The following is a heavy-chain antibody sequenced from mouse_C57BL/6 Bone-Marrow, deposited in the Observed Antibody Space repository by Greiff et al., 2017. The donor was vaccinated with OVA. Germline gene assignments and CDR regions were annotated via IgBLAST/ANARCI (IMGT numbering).Heavy chain of an antibody. CDR2: INPYNGGT. V-gene: IGHV1-19*01. Sequence: EVQLQQSGPVLVKPGASVKMSCKASGYTFTDYYMNWVKQSHGKSLEWIGVINPYNGGTSYNQKFKGKATLTVDKSSSTAYMELNSLTSENSAVYYCARSWIITTVVGWYFDVWGTGTTVTVSS. CDR3: ARSWIITTVVGWYFDV. CDR1: GYTFTDYY. D-gene: IGHD1-1*01. J-gene: IGHJ1*03.